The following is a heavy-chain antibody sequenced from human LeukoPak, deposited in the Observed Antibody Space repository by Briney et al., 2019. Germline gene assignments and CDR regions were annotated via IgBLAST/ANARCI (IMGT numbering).Heavy chain of an antibody. V-gene: IGHV1-2*02. CDR1: GYTFTGYY. CDR2: INPNSGGT. Sequence: GASVKVSCKAFGYTFTGYYMHWVRQAPGQGLEWMGWINPNSGGTNYAQKFQGRVTMSRDMSISTAYMELSRLRSDDTAVYYRARPISIAAAATGFDYWGQGTLVTVSS. D-gene: IGHD6-13*01. CDR3: ARPISIAAAATGFDY. J-gene: IGHJ4*02.